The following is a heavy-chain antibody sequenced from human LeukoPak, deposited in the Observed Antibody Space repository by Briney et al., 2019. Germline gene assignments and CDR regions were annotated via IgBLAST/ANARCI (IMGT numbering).Heavy chain of an antibody. J-gene: IGHJ4*02. CDR2: IYYSGST. CDR1: GGSISSYY. CDR3: AGSISGWSQDLDY. D-gene: IGHD6-19*01. V-gene: IGHV4-59*01. Sequence: SETLSLTCTVSGGSISSYYWSWVRQPPGKGLEWLGYIYYSGSTNYNPSLKSRVTISVDTSKNQFSLKLSSVTAADTAVYYCAGSISGWSQDLDYWGQGTLVTVSS.